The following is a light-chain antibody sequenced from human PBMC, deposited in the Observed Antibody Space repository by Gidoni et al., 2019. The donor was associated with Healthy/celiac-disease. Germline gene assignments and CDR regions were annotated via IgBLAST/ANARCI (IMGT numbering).Light chain of an antibody. CDR1: SSDVGGYNY. Sequence: QSALTPPASVSGSPGQSITISCTGTSSDVGGYNYVSWYQPHPGKAPKIMIYDVSNRPSGVSNRFSGSKSGNTASLTISGLQAEDEADYYCISYTSSSALVFGGGTKLTVL. CDR2: DVS. CDR3: ISYTSSSALV. J-gene: IGLJ2*01. V-gene: IGLV2-14*03.